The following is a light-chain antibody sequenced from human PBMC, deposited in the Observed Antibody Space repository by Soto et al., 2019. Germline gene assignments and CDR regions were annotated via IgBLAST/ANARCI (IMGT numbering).Light chain of an antibody. J-gene: IGKJ4*01. V-gene: IGKV3-11*01. CDR1: QSVSSY. CDR2: DAS. CDR3: QQRSNWPLT. Sequence: EIVLTQSPATLFLSPGERATPSCRASQSVSSYLAWYQQKPGQAPRLLIYDASNRATGIPARFSGSGSGTDFTLTISSLEPEDFAVYYCQQRSNWPLTFGGGTKVEIK.